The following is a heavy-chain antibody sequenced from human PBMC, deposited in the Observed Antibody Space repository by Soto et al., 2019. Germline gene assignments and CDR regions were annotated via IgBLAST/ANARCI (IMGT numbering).Heavy chain of an antibody. D-gene: IGHD3-3*01. Sequence: QVQLVQSEAEVKKPGASLKVSCRASGYNFANYGISWVRQAPGQGLEWMGWISAHNGDTKYAKRVQGIVTMTADTSTSTAYMEMWSLRSDDTAVYYCARDAAYNDFWGGVMELYSYNMDVWGQGTTVTV. CDR2: ISAHNGDT. CDR1: GYNFANYG. V-gene: IGHV1-18*01. CDR3: ARDAAYNDFWGGVMELYSYNMDV. J-gene: IGHJ6*02.